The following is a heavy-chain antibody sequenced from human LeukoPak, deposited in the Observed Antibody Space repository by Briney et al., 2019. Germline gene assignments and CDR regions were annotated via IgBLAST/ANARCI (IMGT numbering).Heavy chain of an antibody. CDR1: GGSISSGSYF. D-gene: IGHD3-16*01. J-gene: IGHJ4*02. Sequence: PSQTLSLTCTVSGGSISSGSYFWAWIRQPPGKGLEWIGSIYYSGSTYYNPSLNSRVTISVDTSKNQFSLNLSSVTAADTAVYYCARLITAFQAFDSWGQGTLVTVSS. CDR3: ARLITAFQAFDS. V-gene: IGHV4-39*01. CDR2: IYYSGST.